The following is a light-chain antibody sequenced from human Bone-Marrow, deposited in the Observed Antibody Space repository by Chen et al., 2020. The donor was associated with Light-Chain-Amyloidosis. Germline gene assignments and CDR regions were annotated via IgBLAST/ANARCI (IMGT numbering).Light chain of an antibody. J-gene: IGLJ3*02. CDR3: AAWDDSLTGPV. Sequence: QSILIQPPSASGTAGQWVTMSCSGTSSNIGKNHVYCYQQFPGMAPKLLIYVSDQRSSGVPDRFSASKSGISASLAINGLRSEDEADYYCAAWDDSLTGPVFGGGTKLTV. V-gene: IGLV1-47*01. CDR1: SSNIGKNH. CDR2: VSD.